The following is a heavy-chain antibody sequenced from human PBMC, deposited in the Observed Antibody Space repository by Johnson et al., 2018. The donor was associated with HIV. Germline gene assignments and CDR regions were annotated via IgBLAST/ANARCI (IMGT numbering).Heavy chain of an antibody. V-gene: IGHV3-30-3*01. D-gene: IGHD4-23*01. J-gene: IGHJ3*02. CDR3: TTSRWDYGGSFDI. CDR1: GFTFRSYA. CDR2: ISCDGSNT. Sequence: QVQLVESGGGLVKPGGSLRLYCAASGFTFRSYAMHWVRQAPGRGLEWVAVISCDGSNTYYADSVKGRFTISRDNSKDTLYLQMNSLKTEDTAVYYCTTSRWDYGGSFDIWGQGTMVTVSS.